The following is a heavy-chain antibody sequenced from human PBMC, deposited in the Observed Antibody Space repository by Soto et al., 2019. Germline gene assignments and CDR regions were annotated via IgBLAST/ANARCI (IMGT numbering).Heavy chain of an antibody. CDR1: GFFFSGYA. V-gene: IGHV3-23*01. CDR2: ISGSGANA. D-gene: IGHD6-13*01. Sequence: EVQLLESGGGLVQPGGSLTLSCAASGFFFSGYAMTWARRAPGKGLEWVSAISGSGANAYYADSVKGRFTISRDKSKNTLYLQMNSLRAEDTAVYYCGNWVEGSNVYFDYWGRGTLVTVSS. J-gene: IGHJ4*02. CDR3: GNWVEGSNVYFDY.